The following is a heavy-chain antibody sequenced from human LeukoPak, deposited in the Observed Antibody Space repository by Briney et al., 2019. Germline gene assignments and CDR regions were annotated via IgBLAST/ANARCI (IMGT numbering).Heavy chain of an antibody. Sequence: SETLSLTCTVSGGSISSSSYYWGWIRQPPGKGLEWIGSIYYSGSTYYNPSLKSRVTISVDTSKNQFSLKLSSVTAADTAVYYCASLTGDVDYWGQGTLVTVSS. D-gene: IGHD7-27*01. CDR1: GGSISSSSYY. CDR2: IYYSGST. J-gene: IGHJ4*02. CDR3: ASLTGDVDY. V-gene: IGHV4-39*01.